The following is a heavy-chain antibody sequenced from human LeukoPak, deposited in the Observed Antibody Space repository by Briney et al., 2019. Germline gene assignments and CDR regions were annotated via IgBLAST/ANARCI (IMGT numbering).Heavy chain of an antibody. CDR3: ARGIPYCSVSSCYPNYFDY. V-gene: IGHV1-69*13. Sequence: SVKGSCKTSVGTFSSYAISWVRQAPGEGLECMGGIIPLFGTANYAQKFQGRVTITADESTSTASMELSSLRSEYTAVYYCARGIPYCSVSSCYPNYFDYWGQGTLVTVSS. D-gene: IGHD2-15*01. CDR1: VGTFSSYA. J-gene: IGHJ4*02. CDR2: IIPLFGTA.